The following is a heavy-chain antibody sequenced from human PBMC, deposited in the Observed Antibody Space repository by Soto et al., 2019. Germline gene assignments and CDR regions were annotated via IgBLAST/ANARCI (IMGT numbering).Heavy chain of an antibody. CDR2: IFNSGST. CDR1: GASTVSNYH. Sequence: QVQLQESGPGLVKPSQTLSLTCSVSGASTVSNYHWTWIRQPPGKGLEWMGYIFNSGSTFYNPSLTSRLSISMDTSGNHFSLELRSATAADTAVYYCALALGPTAGLDYWGQGTLVTVSS. D-gene: IGHD1-26*01. V-gene: IGHV4-31*02. J-gene: IGHJ4*02. CDR3: ALALGPTAGLDY.